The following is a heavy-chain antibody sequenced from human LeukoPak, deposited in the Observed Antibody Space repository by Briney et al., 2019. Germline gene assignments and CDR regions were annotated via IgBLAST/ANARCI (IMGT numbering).Heavy chain of an antibody. J-gene: IGHJ6*03. CDR2: IIPIFGTA. CDR1: GGTFSSYA. D-gene: IGHD3-10*01. CDR3: ARGLTYYYGSGSYQKEYYYYYYMDV. Sequence: GASVKVSCKASGGTFSSYAISWVRQAPGQGLEWMGGIIPIFGTANYAQKFQGRVTITADKSTSTAYMELSSLRSEDTAVYYCARGLTYYYGSGSYQKEYYYYYYMDVWGKGTTVTVSS. V-gene: IGHV1-69*06.